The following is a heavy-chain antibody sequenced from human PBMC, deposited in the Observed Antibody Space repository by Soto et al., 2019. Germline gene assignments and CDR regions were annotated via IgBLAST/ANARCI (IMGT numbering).Heavy chain of an antibody. CDR2: IYYSGST. CDR1: GGSISSYY. J-gene: IGHJ4*02. V-gene: IGHV4-59*01. Sequence: PSETLSLTCTVSGGSISSYYWSWIRQPPGKGLEWIGYIYYSGSTNYNPSLKSRVTISVDTSKNQFSLKLSFVTAADTAVYYCARLTTVTKAGVYYFDYWGQGTLVTVSS. CDR3: ARLTTVTKAGVYYFDY. D-gene: IGHD4-17*01.